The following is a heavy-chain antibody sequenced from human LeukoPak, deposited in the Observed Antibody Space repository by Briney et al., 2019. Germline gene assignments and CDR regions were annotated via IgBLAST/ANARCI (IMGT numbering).Heavy chain of an antibody. Sequence: SQTLSLTCVISGDSVSSNSATRNWIRQSPSRGLEWLGRTYYRSEWYNDYAVSVESRITINPDTSKNQFSLQLNSVTPEDTAMYYCSREEPSGYSNVWGQGTLVTVSS. CDR1: GDSVSSNSAT. CDR2: TYYRSEWYN. V-gene: IGHV6-1*01. D-gene: IGHD6-13*01. J-gene: IGHJ4*02. CDR3: SREEPSGYSNV.